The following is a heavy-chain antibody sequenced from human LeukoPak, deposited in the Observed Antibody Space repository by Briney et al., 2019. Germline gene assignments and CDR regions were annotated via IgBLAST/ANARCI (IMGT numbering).Heavy chain of an antibody. CDR3: ARDRTQDND. D-gene: IGHD1-14*01. CDR1: GGSISSSSFY. Sequence: SETLSLTCTVSGGSISSSSFYWGWIRQPPGKGLEWIGSIYYSGSTYYNPSLKSRVTISVDTSKNQFSLKLSSVAAADTAVYYCARDRTQDNDWGQGTLVTVSS. CDR2: IYYSGST. J-gene: IGHJ4*02. V-gene: IGHV4-39*07.